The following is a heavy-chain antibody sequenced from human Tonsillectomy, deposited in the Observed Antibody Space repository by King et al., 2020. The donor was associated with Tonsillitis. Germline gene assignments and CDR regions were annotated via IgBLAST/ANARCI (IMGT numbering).Heavy chain of an antibody. CDR3: AKDYYGSGTYYNPFDY. Sequence: VQLVESGGGVVQPGGSLRLSCAASGFTFDDYAMHWVRQAPGKGLEWVSLISGDGGTTYYADSVKGRFTISRDNSKNSLFLQMNSLRTEDTALYYCAKDYYGSGTYYNPFDYWGQGTLVTVSS. CDR2: ISGDGGTT. V-gene: IGHV3-43*02. J-gene: IGHJ4*02. D-gene: IGHD3-10*01. CDR1: GFTFDDYA.